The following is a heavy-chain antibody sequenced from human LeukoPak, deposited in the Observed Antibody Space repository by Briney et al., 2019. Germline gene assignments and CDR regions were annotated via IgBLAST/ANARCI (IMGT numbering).Heavy chain of an antibody. Sequence: PSQTLSLTCTVSGGSISRGGYYWSWIRQHTGTGLEWMGYIYHSGSTYYNPSLKSRVTISVDTSKNQFSLKLSSVTAADTAVYYCARVVVVAATDYGMDVWGKGTPVTVSS. CDR3: ARVVVVAATDYGMDV. CDR1: GGSISRGGYY. V-gene: IGHV4-31*03. D-gene: IGHD2-15*01. J-gene: IGHJ6*04. CDR2: IYHSGST.